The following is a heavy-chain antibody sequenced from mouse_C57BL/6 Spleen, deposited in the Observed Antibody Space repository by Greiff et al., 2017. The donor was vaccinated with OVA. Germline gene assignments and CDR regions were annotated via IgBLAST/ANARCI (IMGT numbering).Heavy chain of an antibody. D-gene: IGHD3-2*02. CDR1: GYTFTSYW. J-gene: IGHJ3*01. CDR2: IDPSDSYT. V-gene: IGHV1-59*01. CDR3: ARGSSGYVPFAY. Sequence: VQLQESGAELVRPGTSVKLSCKASGYTFTSYWMHWVKQRPGQGLEWIGVIDPSDSYTNYNQKFKGKATLTVDTSSSTAYMQLSSLTSEDSAVYYCARGSSGYVPFAYWGQGTLVTVSA.